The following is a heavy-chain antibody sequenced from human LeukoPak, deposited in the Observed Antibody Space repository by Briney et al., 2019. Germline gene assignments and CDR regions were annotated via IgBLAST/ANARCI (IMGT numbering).Heavy chain of an antibody. CDR1: GGSISSSSYY. V-gene: IGHV4-39*01. CDR2: IFYSGSA. D-gene: IGHD3-10*01. Sequence: PSETLSLTCTVSGGSISSSSYYWGWIRQPPGKGLEWIGSIFYSGSAYYNPSLRSRVAISVDTSKNQFSLKLSSVTAADTAVYYCARQAGYFRYWGQGTLVAVSS. CDR3: ARQAGYFRY. J-gene: IGHJ1*01.